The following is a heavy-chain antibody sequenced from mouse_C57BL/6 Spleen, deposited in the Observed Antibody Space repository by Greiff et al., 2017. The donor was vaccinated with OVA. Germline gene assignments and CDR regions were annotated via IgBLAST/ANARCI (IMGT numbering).Heavy chain of an antibody. CDR1: GYSITSGYY. CDR2: ISYDGSN. D-gene: IGHD1-1*01. V-gene: IGHV3-6*01. CDR3: ASPDYYGSSYLWYFDV. J-gene: IGHJ1*03. Sequence: DVKLVESGPGLVKPSQSLSLTCSVTGYSITSGYYWNWIRQFPGNKLEWMGYISYDGSNNYNPSLKNRISITRDTSKNQFFLKLNSVTTEDTATYYCASPDYYGSSYLWYFDVWGTGTTVTVSS.